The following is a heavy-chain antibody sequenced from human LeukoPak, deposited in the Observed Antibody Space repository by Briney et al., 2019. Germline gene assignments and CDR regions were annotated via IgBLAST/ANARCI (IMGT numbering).Heavy chain of an antibody. D-gene: IGHD3/OR15-3a*01. Sequence: ASVKVSCKASGYTFTGYYMHWVRQAPGQGLEWMGRINPNSGGTNYAQKFQGRVTMTRDTSISTAYMELSRLRSDDTAVYYCAREDFSYYYGMDVWGQGTTVTDSS. CDR2: INPNSGGT. CDR3: AREDFSYYYGMDV. J-gene: IGHJ6*02. V-gene: IGHV1-2*06. CDR1: GYTFTGYY.